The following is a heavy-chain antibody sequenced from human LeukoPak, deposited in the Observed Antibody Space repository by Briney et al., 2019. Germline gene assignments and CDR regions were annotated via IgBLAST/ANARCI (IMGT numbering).Heavy chain of an antibody. CDR3: AKGGVDYGDFTPLGY. V-gene: IGHV4-39*07. CDR2: IYYSGST. D-gene: IGHD4-17*01. J-gene: IGHJ4*02. CDR1: GGSISSSNYY. Sequence: SETLSLTCTVSGGSISSSNYYWGWIRQPPGKGLEWIGSIYYSGSTYYAPSLKSRVTISVDTSKNQFSLKLSSVTAADTAVYYCAKGGVDYGDFTPLGYWGQGTLVTVSS.